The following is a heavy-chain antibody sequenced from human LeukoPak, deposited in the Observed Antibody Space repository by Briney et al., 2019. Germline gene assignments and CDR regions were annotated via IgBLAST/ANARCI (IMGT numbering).Heavy chain of an antibody. CDR3: ARMGSSSSSQMDV. D-gene: IGHD6-6*01. Sequence: ASVKVSCEASGYTFTSYHMHWVRQAPGQGLEWMGIINPSGGSTSYAQNFQGRVTMTRDTSTSTVYMELSSLGSEDTAVYYCARMGSSSSSQMDVWGKGTTVTVSS. CDR1: GYTFTSYH. V-gene: IGHV1-46*01. CDR2: INPSGGST. J-gene: IGHJ6*03.